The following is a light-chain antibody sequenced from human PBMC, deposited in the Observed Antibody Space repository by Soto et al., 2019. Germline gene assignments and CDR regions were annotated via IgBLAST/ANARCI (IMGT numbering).Light chain of an antibody. V-gene: IGKV3-20*01. J-gene: IGKJ1*01. CDR3: QQYGSSPPWT. CDR1: QSVSRSY. Sequence: EIVLTQSPGTLSLSPGERATLSCRASQSVSRSYLAWYQQKPGQAPRLLIYDASIRATGIPDRFSGSGSGTDFTLTINRLEPEDFAVYYCQQYGSSPPWTFGQGTKVEIK. CDR2: DAS.